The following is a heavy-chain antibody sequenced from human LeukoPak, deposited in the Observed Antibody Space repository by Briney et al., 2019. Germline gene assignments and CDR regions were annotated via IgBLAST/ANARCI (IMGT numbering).Heavy chain of an antibody. J-gene: IGHJ1*01. CDR3: AKSLSLYSSGWCVESSPAEYFQH. CDR2: ISCSGGST. D-gene: IGHD6-19*01. Sequence: WGSLRLSCAAAGFTFSSYGMHRDRQAQGKGREWVSAISCSGGSTYYADSVKGRFTISRDNSKNTLYLQMNSLRAEDTAVYYCAKSLSLYSSGWCVESSPAEYFQHWGQGTMVTVSS. V-gene: IGHV3-23*01. CDR1: GFTFSSYG.